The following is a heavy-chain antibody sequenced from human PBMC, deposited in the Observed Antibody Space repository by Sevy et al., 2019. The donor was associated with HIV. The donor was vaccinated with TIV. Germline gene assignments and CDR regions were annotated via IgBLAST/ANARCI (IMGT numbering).Heavy chain of an antibody. CDR1: GFTFSSYA. D-gene: IGHD2-2*01. CDR2: ISGSGGST. J-gene: IGHJ5*02. CDR3: AKFILVPADNHRNWFDP. Sequence: GGSLRLSCAASGFTFSSYAMSWVRQAPGKGLEWVSAISGSGGSTYYADSVKGRFTISRDNSKNTLYLQMNSLRAEDTAVYYCAKFILVPADNHRNWFDPWGQGTLVTVSS. V-gene: IGHV3-23*01.